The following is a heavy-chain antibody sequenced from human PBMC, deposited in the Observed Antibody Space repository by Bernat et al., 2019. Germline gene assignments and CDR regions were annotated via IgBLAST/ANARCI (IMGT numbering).Heavy chain of an antibody. Sequence: QVQLQESGPGLVKPSGTLSLTCAVSAGSISSSNWCSWVRQPPGKGLEWIGEIYHSGSTNYNPSLTSRVTISVDKSKNQFSLKLRSVTAADTDVYYCARGHSSSWSDTGNYWYFDVWGRGTRVTVTS. J-gene: IGHJ2*01. CDR1: AGSISSSNW. CDR3: ARGHSSSWSDTGNYWYFDV. V-gene: IGHV4-4*02. CDR2: IYHSGST. D-gene: IGHD6-13*01.